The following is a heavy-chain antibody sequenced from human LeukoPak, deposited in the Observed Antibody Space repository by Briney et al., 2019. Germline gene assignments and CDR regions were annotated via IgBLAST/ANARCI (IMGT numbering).Heavy chain of an antibody. Sequence: TSETLSLTCAVYGGSFSGYYWSWIRQPPGKGLEWIGEINHSGSTNYNLSLKSRVTMSVDTSQNQFSLKLSSVTAADTAVYFCARNYYDTKKPWDWGQGTLVTVSS. J-gene: IGHJ4*02. CDR3: ARNYYDTKKPWD. D-gene: IGHD3-22*01. CDR2: INHSGST. CDR1: GGSFSGYY. V-gene: IGHV4-34*01.